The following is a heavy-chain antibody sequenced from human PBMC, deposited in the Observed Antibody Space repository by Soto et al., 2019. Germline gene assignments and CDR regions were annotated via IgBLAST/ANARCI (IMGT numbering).Heavy chain of an antibody. CDR3: AKTFYQRNIGEVFDY. CDR2: ISYDGSNE. J-gene: IGHJ4*02. V-gene: IGHV3-30-3*01. D-gene: IGHD3-10*01. CDR1: GFTFSSYA. Sequence: PGGSLRLSCAASGFTFSSYAMHWVRQAPGEGLEWVSSISYDGSNEYYADSVKGRFTISRDSSKNTLYLQLNSLRTEDTAVYYCAKTFYQRNIGEVFDYWGQGTQVTVSS.